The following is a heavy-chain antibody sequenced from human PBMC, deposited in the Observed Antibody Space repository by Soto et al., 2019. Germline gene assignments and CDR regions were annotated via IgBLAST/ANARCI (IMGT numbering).Heavy chain of an antibody. CDR1: GFSLSTSGVG. CDR3: AHRPSYDFWSGYSFGDYYYGMDV. J-gene: IGHJ6*02. D-gene: IGHD3-3*01. CDR2: IYWDDDK. Sequence: SGPTLVNPTQTLTLTCTFSGFSLSTSGVGVGWIRQPPGKALEWLALIYWDDDKRYSPSLKSRLTITKDTSKNQVVLTMTNMDPVDTATYYCAHRPSYDFWSGYSFGDYYYGMDVWGQGTTVTVSS. V-gene: IGHV2-5*02.